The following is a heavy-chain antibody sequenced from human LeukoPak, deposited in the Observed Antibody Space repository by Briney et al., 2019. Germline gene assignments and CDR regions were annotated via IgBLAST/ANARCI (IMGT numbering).Heavy chain of an antibody. J-gene: IGHJ4*02. D-gene: IGHD2-15*01. CDR3: AKKRGGYCSGGSCYSALDY. CDR1: GFNFSSYG. V-gene: IGHV3-33*06. Sequence: GGSLRLSCAASGFNFSSYGMHWVCQAPGKGLEWVAVVWFDGTNRYYADSVKGRFTISRDNSKNTLYLQMNSLRAEDTAVYYCAKKRGGYCSGGSCYSALDYWGQGTLVTVSS. CDR2: VWFDGTNR.